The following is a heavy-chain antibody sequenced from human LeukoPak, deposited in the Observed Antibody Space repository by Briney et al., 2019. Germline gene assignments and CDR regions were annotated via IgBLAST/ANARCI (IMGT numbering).Heavy chain of an antibody. CDR1: GYSISSGYY. D-gene: IGHD3-10*01. Sequence: SETLSLTCAVSGYSISSGYYWGWIRQPPGKGLEWIGSIYHSGSTYYNPSLKSRVTISVDTSKNQFSLKLSSVTAAGTAVYYCARVLRGYFDYWGQGTLVTVSS. CDR2: IYHSGST. CDR3: ARVLRGYFDY. V-gene: IGHV4-38-2*01. J-gene: IGHJ4*02.